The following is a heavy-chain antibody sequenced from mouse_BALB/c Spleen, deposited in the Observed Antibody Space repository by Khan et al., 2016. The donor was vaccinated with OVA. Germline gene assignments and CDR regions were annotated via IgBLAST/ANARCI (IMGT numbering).Heavy chain of an antibody. D-gene: IGHD2-10*02. CDR3: TKSGYANPFAY. CDR1: GYTFSSYY. J-gene: IGHJ3*01. V-gene: IGHV1S81*02. Sequence: QVQLQQSGAELVKPSPSVKLSCTASGYTFSSYYMYWVKQRPGQGLEWIGGINPTNGGTNFHAMFKTKATLTVDKSYSTAYMQLSSLTSEDSAVYYCTKSGYANPFAYWGQGTLVTVSA. CDR2: INPTNGGT.